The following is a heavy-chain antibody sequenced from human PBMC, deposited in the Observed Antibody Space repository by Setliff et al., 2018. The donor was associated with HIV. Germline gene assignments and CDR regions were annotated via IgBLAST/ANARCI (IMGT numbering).Heavy chain of an antibody. CDR3: ARGQSQGYAYSGSYGAFDI. D-gene: IGHD1-26*01. V-gene: IGHV1-58*01. CDR2: IVVGSGNT. CDR1: RFTFTSAA. J-gene: IGHJ3*02. Sequence: SVKVSCKASRFTFTSAAVQWVRQARGQRPEWIGWIVVGSGNTKYAQRFQERVTITRDMSTRTAYMELSSLRSEDTALYYCARGQSQGYAYSGSYGAFDIWGQGTMVTVSS.